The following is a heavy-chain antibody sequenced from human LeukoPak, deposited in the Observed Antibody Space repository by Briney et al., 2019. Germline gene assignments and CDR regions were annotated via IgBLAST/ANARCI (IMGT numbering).Heavy chain of an antibody. J-gene: IGHJ3*02. V-gene: IGHV4-59*01. CDR2: IYYSGTA. CDR3: ARDRPAEKISVWFGGPTGGLDPFDI. CDR1: GASISGYH. Sequence: SETLSLTCTVSGASISGYHWSWIRQPPGKGLEWMRYIYYSGTANYNPSLESRVTISIDTSKNQISLNLSSVTAADTAIYYCARDRPAEKISVWFGGPTGGLDPFDIWGQGKMVIVSS. D-gene: IGHD3-10*01.